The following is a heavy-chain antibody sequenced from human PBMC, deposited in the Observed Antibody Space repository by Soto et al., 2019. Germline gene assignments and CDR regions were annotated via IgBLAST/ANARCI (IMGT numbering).Heavy chain of an antibody. CDR3: ARDGRRSGELITGTTYYYGMDV. V-gene: IGHV1-18*04. J-gene: IGHJ6*02. CDR2: ISAYNGNT. D-gene: IGHD1-7*01. Sequence: ASVKVSCKASGYTFTSYGISWVRQAPGQGLEWMGWISAYNGNTNYAQKLQGRVTMTTDTSTSTAYMELRSLRSDDTAVYYCARDGRRSGELITGTTYYYGMDVWGQGTTVTAP. CDR1: GYTFTSYG.